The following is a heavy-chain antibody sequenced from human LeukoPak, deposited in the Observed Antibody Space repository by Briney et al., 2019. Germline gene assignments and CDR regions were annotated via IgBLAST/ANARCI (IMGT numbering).Heavy chain of an antibody. CDR1: GGSISSYY. Sequence: SETLSLTCTVSGGSISSYYWSWIRQPPGKGLEWIGYIYYSGSTNYNPSLKSRVTISVDTSKNQFSLKLSSVTAADTAVYYCARVGCSGGSCYLDPWGQGTLVTVSS. CDR2: IYYSGST. J-gene: IGHJ5*02. V-gene: IGHV4-59*01. CDR3: ARVGCSGGSCYLDP. D-gene: IGHD2-15*01.